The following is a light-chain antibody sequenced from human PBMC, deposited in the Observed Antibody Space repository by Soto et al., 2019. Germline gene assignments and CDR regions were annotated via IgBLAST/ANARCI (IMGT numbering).Light chain of an antibody. Sequence: EIMMTQSPATLSVSPGERATLSCRASQSVSNKLAWYQQQPGRAPRLLIYGASTRATGIPDRFSGSGSGTEFTLNISSLQSEDFSVYYCQQYNNWPPRYTFGQGTKLEIK. J-gene: IGKJ2*01. CDR1: QSVSNK. CDR2: GAS. CDR3: QQYNNWPPRYT. V-gene: IGKV3-15*01.